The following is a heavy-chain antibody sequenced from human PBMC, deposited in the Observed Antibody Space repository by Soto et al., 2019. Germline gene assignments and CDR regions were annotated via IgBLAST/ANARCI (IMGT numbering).Heavy chain of an antibody. CDR1: GGSFSGYY. J-gene: IGHJ4*02. V-gene: IGHV4-34*01. Sequence: SETLSLTCAVYGGSFSGYYWSWIRQPPGKGLEWIGEINHSGSTNYNPSLKSRVTISVDTSKNQFSLKLSSVTAADTAVYYCARGRCSGGSCSYYFDYWGQGTLVTVSS. CDR2: INHSGST. CDR3: ARGRCSGGSCSYYFDY. D-gene: IGHD2-15*01.